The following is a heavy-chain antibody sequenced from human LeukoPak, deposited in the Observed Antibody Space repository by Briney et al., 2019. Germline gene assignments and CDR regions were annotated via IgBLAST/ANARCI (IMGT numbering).Heavy chain of an antibody. D-gene: IGHD6-13*01. CDR3: ARPMRFWSGSSWYRTGWFDP. J-gene: IGHJ5*02. Sequence: PSETLSLTYSVSGASISISNYYWGWIRQPPGKGLERIGSIYYSGRTYYNPSLKSRVTISVDTSKNQFSLKLSSVTAADTAVYYCARPMRFWSGSSWYRTGWFDPWGQGTLVTVSS. V-gene: IGHV4-39*07. CDR2: IYYSGRT. CDR1: GASISISNYY.